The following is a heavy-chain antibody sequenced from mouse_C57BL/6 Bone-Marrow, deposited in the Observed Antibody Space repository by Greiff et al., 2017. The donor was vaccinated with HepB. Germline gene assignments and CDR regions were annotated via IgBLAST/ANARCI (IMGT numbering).Heavy chain of an antibody. Sequence: QVQLQQPGAELVKPGASVKLSCKASGYTFTSYWMHWVKQRPGQGLEWIGMIHPNSGSTNYNEKFKSKATLTVDKSSSTAYMQLSSLTSEDSAVYYCAKPLITTVVGRGFAYWGQGTLVTVSA. CDR3: AKPLITTVVGRGFAY. D-gene: IGHD1-1*01. CDR1: GYTFTSYW. V-gene: IGHV1-64*01. CDR2: IHPNSGST. J-gene: IGHJ3*01.